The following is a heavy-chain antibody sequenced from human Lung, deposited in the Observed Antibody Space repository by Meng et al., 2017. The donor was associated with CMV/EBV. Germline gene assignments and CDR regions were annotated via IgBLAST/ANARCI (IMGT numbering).Heavy chain of an antibody. CDR3: ARNPPDAPVYYYYGMDV. Sequence: SXTLSLXCTVSGGSISSYYWSWIRQPQGKGLEWIGYIYYSGSTNYNPSLKSRVTISVDTSKNQFSLKLTSVTAADTAVYYCARNPPDAPVYYYYGMDVWGQGNXVNGSS. CDR2: IYYSGST. J-gene: IGHJ6*02. CDR1: GGSISSYY. V-gene: IGHV4-59*01.